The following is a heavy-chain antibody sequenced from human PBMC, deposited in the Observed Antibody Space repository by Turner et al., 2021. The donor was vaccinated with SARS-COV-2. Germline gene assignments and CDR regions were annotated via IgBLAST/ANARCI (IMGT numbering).Heavy chain of an antibody. Sequence: QLQLQESGPGLVKPSETLSLTCTVSGGSVSSSSYYWGWIRQPPGKGLEWIGSIYYSGSPDNKSPLKSRVTMSVDTSKNQLSLKRTSVTAADTAVYYCARHSPELRGDFFDYWGQGTMVTVSS. J-gene: IGHJ4*02. CDR3: ARHSPELRGDFFDY. V-gene: IGHV4-39*01. D-gene: IGHD1-26*01. CDR1: GGSVSSSSYY. CDR2: IYYSGSP.